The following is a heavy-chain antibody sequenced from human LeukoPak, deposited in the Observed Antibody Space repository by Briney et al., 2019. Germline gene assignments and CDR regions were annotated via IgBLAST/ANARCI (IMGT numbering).Heavy chain of an antibody. D-gene: IGHD2-8*01. CDR1: GFTFSSYD. V-gene: IGHV3-23*01. Sequence: GGSLRLSCAASGFTFSSYDMSWVRQAPGKGLEWVSGISGSGDSTYYADSVKGRFTISRDNSKNTLYLQMNSLRAEDTGVYYFAKDRYCTNGVCHGDFDYWGQGTLVTVSS. CDR3: AKDRYCTNGVCHGDFDY. J-gene: IGHJ4*02. CDR2: ISGSGDST.